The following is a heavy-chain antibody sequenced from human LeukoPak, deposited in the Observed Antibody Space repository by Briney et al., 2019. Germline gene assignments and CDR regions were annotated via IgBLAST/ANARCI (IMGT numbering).Heavy chain of an antibody. J-gene: IGHJ5*02. CDR1: GGSISSGDYY. D-gene: IGHD3-10*01. V-gene: IGHV4-30-4*01. Sequence: SETLSLTCTVSGGSISSGDYYWSWIRQPPGKGLEWIGYIYYSGSTYYNPSLKSRVTISVDTSKNQFSLKLSFVTAADTAVYYCARPSGGSGRWGDNWFDPWGQGTLVTVSS. CDR3: ARPSGGSGRWGDNWFDP. CDR2: IYYSGST.